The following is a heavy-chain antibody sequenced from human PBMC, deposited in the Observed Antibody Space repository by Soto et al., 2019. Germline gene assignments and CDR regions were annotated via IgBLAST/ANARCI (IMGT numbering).Heavy chain of an antibody. Sequence: EVQVLESGGGSVQPGVSLILSCAASGFTFSNFAMSWVRHAPGKGLEWVSEISGSTGTTYYADSVKGRLIISRDNSKNTVHLQMNSLRAEDTAVYYCAKDTSSSPYYMDVWGKGTAVTVSS. D-gene: IGHD2-2*01. CDR1: GFTFSNFA. CDR3: AKDTSSSPYYMDV. J-gene: IGHJ6*03. V-gene: IGHV3-23*01. CDR2: ISGSTGTT.